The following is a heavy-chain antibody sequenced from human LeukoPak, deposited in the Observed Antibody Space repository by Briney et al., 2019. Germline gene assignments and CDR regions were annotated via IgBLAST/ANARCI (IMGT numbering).Heavy chain of an antibody. CDR1: GFTFSSYG. J-gene: IGHJ4*02. CDR2: ISYDGSNK. V-gene: IGHV3-30*18. D-gene: IGHD2-21*02. CDR3: AKDILAYCGGDCRTLDY. Sequence: GGSLRLSCAASGFTFSSYGMHWVRQAPGKGLEWVAVISYDGSNKYYADSVKGRFTISRDNSKNTLYLQMNSLRAEDTAVYYCAKDILAYCGGDCRTLDYWGQGTLVTVSS.